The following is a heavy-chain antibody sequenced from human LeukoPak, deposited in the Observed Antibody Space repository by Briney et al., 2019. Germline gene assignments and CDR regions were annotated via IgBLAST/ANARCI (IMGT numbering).Heavy chain of an antibody. CDR3: TRLGTRNWFDP. CDR1: GFTFSGSA. Sequence: GGSLRLSCAASGFTFSGSAMHWVRQASGKGLEWVGCIRSKANSYATAYAASVKGSFTISRDDSKNTAYLQMNSLQTEDTVVYYCTRLGTRNWFDPWGEGTLVTLPS. V-gene: IGHV3-73*01. J-gene: IGHJ5*02. CDR2: IRSKANSYAT. D-gene: IGHD3-10*01.